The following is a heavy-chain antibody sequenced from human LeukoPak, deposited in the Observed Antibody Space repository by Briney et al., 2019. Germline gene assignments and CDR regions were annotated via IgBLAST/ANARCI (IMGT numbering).Heavy chain of an antibody. Sequence: PSETLSLTCTVSGGSISSGDYYWSWIRQPPGKGLEWIGYIYYSGSTYYNPSLKSRVTISVDTSKNQFSLKLSSVTAADTAVYYCARGPVLWWNWFDPWGPGTLVIVSS. D-gene: IGHD2-21*01. CDR3: ARGPVLWWNWFDP. J-gene: IGHJ5*02. CDR2: IYYSGST. CDR1: GGSISSGDYY. V-gene: IGHV4-30-4*08.